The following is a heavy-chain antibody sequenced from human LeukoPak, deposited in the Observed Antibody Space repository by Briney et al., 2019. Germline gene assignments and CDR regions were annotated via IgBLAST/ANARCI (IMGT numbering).Heavy chain of an antibody. CDR2: TIRDGRET. J-gene: IGHJ6*02. CDR1: GFTYNRYR. D-gene: IGHD3-10*01. Sequence: GGPVRLSCTPSGFTYNRYRTSWVREAPGKGREWVAYTIRDGRETYHVDSVRGVFTISKDNVKNSLSLQVNSPRSKRTCVHLRAREYYGPYYSYGMDVWRQGTTVTVSS. V-gene: IGHV3-7*04. CDR3: AREYYGPYYSYGMDV.